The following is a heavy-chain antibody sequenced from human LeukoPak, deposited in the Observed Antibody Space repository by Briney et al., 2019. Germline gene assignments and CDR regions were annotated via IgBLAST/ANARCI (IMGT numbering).Heavy chain of an antibody. V-gene: IGHV3-21*01. D-gene: IGHD2-2*01. J-gene: IGHJ5*02. CDR2: ISSSSSYI. CDR3: ATLAHIVVVPAATYNWFDP. Sequence: GGSLRLSCAASGFTFSSYSMNWVRQAPGKGLEWVSSISSSSSYIYYADSVKGRFTISRDNAKNSLYLQMNSLRAEDTAVYCCATLAHIVVVPAATYNWFDPWGQGTLVTVSS. CDR1: GFTFSSYS.